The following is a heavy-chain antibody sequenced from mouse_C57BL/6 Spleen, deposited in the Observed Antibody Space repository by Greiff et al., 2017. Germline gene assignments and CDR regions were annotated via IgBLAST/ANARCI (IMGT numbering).Heavy chain of an antibody. V-gene: IGHV3-6*01. CDR3: ARDYYDYDVFAY. CDR1: GYSITSGYY. J-gene: IGHJ3*01. Sequence: EVKLQESGPGLVKPSQSLSLTCSVTGYSITSGYYWNWIRQFPGNKLEWMGYISYDGSNNYNPSLKNRISITRDTSKNQFFLKLNSVTTEDTATYYCARDYYDYDVFAYWGQGTLVTVSA. D-gene: IGHD2-4*01. CDR2: ISYDGSN.